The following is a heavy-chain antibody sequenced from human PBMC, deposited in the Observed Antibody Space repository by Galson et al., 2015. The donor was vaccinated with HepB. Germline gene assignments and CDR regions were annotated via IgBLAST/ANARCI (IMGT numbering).Heavy chain of an antibody. CDR3: ARIRSAVAGTNPFDY. J-gene: IGHJ4*02. CDR1: GFSLSTSGMC. CDR2: IDWDDDK. Sequence: PALVKPTQTLTLTCTFSGFSLSTSGMCVSWIRQPPGKALEWLARIDWDDDKYYSTSLKTRLTISKDTSKNQVVLTMTNMDPVDTATYYCARIRSAVAGTNPFDYWGQGTLVTVSS. V-gene: IGHV2-70*11. D-gene: IGHD6-19*01.